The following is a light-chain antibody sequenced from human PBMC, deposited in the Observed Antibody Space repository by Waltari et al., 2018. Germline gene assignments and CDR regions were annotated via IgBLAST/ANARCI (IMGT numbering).Light chain of an antibody. V-gene: IGKV1-5*03. Sequence: TCRASQSMTNWLDWYQQKPVKAPKLLIYRASNLESGVPSRFSGSGSGTEVTLTISSLQPDDFATYYCQQYDNYWTFGQGTKVEIK. CDR2: RAS. CDR1: QSMTNW. J-gene: IGKJ1*01. CDR3: QQYDNYWT.